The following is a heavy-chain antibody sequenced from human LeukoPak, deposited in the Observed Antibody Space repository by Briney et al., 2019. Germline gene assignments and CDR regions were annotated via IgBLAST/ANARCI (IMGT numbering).Heavy chain of an antibody. J-gene: IGHJ4*02. D-gene: IGHD1-26*01. CDR1: GFTFSSYA. V-gene: IGHV3-23*01. CDR3: AKDQGGSYTPFDY. Sequence: PGGSLRLSCVASGFTFSSYAMSWVRQAPGKGLEWVSAISGSGVTTHYAGSVKGRFSISRDNSKNTVYMQMNSLRAEDTAVYYCAKDQGGSYTPFDYWGQGTLVTVSS. CDR2: ISGSGVTT.